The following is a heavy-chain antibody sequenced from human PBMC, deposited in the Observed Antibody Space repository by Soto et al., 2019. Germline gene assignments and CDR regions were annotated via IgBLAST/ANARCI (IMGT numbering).Heavy chain of an antibody. J-gene: IGHJ3*02. CDR1: GFTFSSYG. D-gene: IGHD5-12*01. CDR3: ARVSARGQAAFAI. Sequence: PGGSLRLSCAASGFTFSSYGMHWVRQVPGKGLEWVAVISYDGSNKYYGDSVKGRFTFSRDNSKNTLYLQMGSLRAEDMAVYYCARVSARGQAAFAIWGQGTMVTVSS. CDR2: ISYDGSNK. V-gene: IGHV3-30*03.